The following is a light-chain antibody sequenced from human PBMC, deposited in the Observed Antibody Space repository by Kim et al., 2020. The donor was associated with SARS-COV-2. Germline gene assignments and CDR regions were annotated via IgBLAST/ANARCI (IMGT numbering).Light chain of an antibody. J-gene: IGKJ5*01. CDR3: QQYSSYPIT. CDR1: QDLTNH. V-gene: IGKV1-16*02. CDR2: AAS. Sequence: ASVGDRVPITCRASQDLTNHLVWFQQKPGKAPETMIYAASNLQSGVPSKFSASGSGTDFTLTISSLQPEDFATYYCQQYSSYPITFGQGTRLEIK.